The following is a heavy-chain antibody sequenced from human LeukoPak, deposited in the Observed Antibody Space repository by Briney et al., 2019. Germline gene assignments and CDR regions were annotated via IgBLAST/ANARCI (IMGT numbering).Heavy chain of an antibody. V-gene: IGHV4-34*01. Sequence: PSETLSLTCAVYGEPLSSHYWSWIRQPPGKGLEWIGEINHNASTNYNPSLKGRVSISLDASKNQVFLNLSFVTAADTAVYYCAGVGDTTGTFDYWGQGTLVTVSS. CDR3: AGVGDTTGTFDY. J-gene: IGHJ4*02. CDR1: GEPLSSHY. CDR2: INHNAST. D-gene: IGHD1-26*01.